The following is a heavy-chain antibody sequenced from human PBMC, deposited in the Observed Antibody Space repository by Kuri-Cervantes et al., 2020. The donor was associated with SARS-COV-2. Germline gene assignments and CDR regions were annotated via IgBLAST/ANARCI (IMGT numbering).Heavy chain of an antibody. J-gene: IGHJ5*02. D-gene: IGHD2-2*01. V-gene: IGHV4-30-2*01. CDR1: GGSISSGGYS. Sequence: SETLSLTCAVSGGSISSGGYSWSWIRQPPGKGLEWIGYIYHSGSTYYNPSLKSRVTISVDTSKNQFSLKLSSVTAADTAVYYCARGGACSSTSCYYWFDPWGQGTLVTVSS. CDR2: IYHSGST. CDR3: ARGGACSSTSCYYWFDP.